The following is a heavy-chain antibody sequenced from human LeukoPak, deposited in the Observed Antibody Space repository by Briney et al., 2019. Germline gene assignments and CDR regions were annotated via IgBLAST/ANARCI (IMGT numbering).Heavy chain of an antibody. CDR3: AKDLVGAMDL. V-gene: IGHV3-7*03. CDR1: GFTFSSYW. D-gene: IGHD1-26*01. CDR2: IKQNGNEK. Sequence: GGSLKLSCAASGFTFSSYWMSWVRQAPGRGLEWVATIKQNGNEKYYMDSVKGRFTISRDNAKNSLYLQMNSLRAEDTALYYCAKDLVGAMDLWGQGTLVTVSS. J-gene: IGHJ5*02.